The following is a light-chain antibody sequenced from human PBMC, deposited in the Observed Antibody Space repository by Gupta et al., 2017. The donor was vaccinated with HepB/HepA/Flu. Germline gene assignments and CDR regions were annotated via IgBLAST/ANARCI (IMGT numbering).Light chain of an antibody. J-gene: IGLJ2*01. CDR3: QAWDTGTVV. CDR2: QDT. Sequence: SYELTQPRSVSVSPGQTASISCSGNKLGDKYVYWYQQKSGQSPVMVIYQDTKRPSGIPERFSGSNSGNTATLTISGAQSMDEADYYCQAWDTGTVVFGGGTKLTVL. V-gene: IGLV3-1*01. CDR1: KLGDKY.